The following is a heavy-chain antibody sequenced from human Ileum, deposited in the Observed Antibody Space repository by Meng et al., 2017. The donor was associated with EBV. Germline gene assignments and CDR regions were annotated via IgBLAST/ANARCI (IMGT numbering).Heavy chain of an antibody. D-gene: IGHD1-14*01. CDR2: LVARNGDT. J-gene: IGHJ4*02. CDR1: GYSVARTA. CDR3: ARGHQTYHDY. Sequence: LCVQCRTEVKKPVAFTKGYCKASGYSVARTAIPWVRQEHESKRDWLGWLVARNGDTKYSQNFQERLPIEREPSENTAYMDLSSLRTEDTAVYYCARGHQTYHDYWGQGTLVTVSS. V-gene: IGHV1-3*01.